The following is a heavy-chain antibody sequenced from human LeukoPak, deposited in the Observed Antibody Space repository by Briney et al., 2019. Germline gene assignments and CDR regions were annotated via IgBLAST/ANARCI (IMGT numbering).Heavy chain of an antibody. J-gene: IGHJ4*02. V-gene: IGHV3-43*02. CDR3: GAGWYFFDY. Sequence: GGSLRLSCAASGFTLADYGMHWVRQGPGKGLEWVSLISGEGTPYYADSVKGRFTISRDNSKNTLYLQMNSLGAEDTAVYYCGAGWYFFDYWGQGTLVTVSS. CDR1: GFTLADYG. D-gene: IGHD6-19*01. CDR2: ISGEGTP.